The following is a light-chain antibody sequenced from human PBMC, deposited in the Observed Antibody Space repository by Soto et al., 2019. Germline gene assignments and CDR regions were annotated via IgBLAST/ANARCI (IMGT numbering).Light chain of an antibody. J-gene: IGKJ5*01. CDR1: QSVSSN. CDR3: QQYKNWPIT. CDR2: GAS. Sequence: EIVMTQSQATLSVSPGERATLSCRASQSVSSNLAWYQQKPGQAPRLLIYGASTMATGIPARFRGSGSGTEFTLTISSLQSEDFEVYYCQQYKNWPITCGQGTRRAIK. V-gene: IGKV3D-15*01.